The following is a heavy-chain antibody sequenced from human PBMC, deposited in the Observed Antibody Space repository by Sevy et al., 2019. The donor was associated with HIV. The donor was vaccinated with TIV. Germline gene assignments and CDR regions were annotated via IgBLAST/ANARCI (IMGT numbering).Heavy chain of an antibody. CDR3: AREGCTRPHDY. Sequence: GSLRLSCAASGFAFYDYSMSWIRQAPGKGLEWVATLSFGCGKINYADSVKGRFTIPRDNSKNSFYLQMDNLRVEDTALYYCAREGCTRPHDYWGQGTRVTVSS. V-gene: IGHV3-23*01. CDR1: GFAFYDYS. CDR2: LSFGCGKI. J-gene: IGHJ4*02. D-gene: IGHD2-8*01.